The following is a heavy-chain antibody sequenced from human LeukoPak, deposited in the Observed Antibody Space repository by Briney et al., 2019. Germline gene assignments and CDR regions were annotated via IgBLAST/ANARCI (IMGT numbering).Heavy chain of an antibody. CDR1: GGSISSYY. J-gene: IGHJ6*02. V-gene: IGHV4-59*01. D-gene: IGHD5-18*01. Sequence: SETLSLTCTVSGGSISSYYWSWIRQPPGKGLEWIGYIYYSGSTNYNPSLKSRVTISVDTSKNQFSLKLSSVTAADTAVYYCARGPADTAMYSGGDYGMDVWGQGTTVTVSS. CDR3: ARGPADTAMYSGGDYGMDV. CDR2: IYYSGST.